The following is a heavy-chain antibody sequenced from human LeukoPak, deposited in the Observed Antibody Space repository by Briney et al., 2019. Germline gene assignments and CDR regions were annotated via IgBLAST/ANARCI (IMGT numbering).Heavy chain of an antibody. CDR2: IIPIFGTA. V-gene: IGHV1-69*13. J-gene: IGHJ4*02. D-gene: IGHD6-19*01. CDR3: ARLLAVAGTTIDY. Sequence: SVKVSCKASGGTFSSYAISWLRQAPGQGLEWMGGIIPIFGTANYAEKFQGRVTITADETPSTAYMELSSLRSEDTAVYYCARLLAVAGTTIDYWGQGTLVTVSS. CDR1: GGTFSSYA.